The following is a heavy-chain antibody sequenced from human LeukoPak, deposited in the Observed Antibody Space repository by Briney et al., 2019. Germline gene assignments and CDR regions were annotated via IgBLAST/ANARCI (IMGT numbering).Heavy chain of an antibody. CDR1: GGTFSSYA. CDR2: IIPILGIA. D-gene: IGHD1-1*01. Sequence: SVKVSCKASGGTFSSYAISWVRQAPGQGLEWMGRIIPILGIANYAQKFQGRVTITADKSTSTAYMELSSLRSEDTAVYCCARDNWNDDVGYYGMDVWGQGTTVTVSS. V-gene: IGHV1-69*04. J-gene: IGHJ6*02. CDR3: ARDNWNDDVGYYGMDV.